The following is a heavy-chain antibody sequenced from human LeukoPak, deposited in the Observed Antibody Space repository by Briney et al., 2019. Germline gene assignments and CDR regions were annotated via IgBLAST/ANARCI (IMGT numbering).Heavy chain of an antibody. V-gene: IGHV1-46*01. CDR2: INPSGGST. CDR3: ARDGAGGYSGYGGVDY. CDR1: GYTFTSYY. Sequence: ASVTVSCKASGYTFTSYYMHWVRQAPGQGLEWMGIINPSGGSTSYAQKFQGRVTMTRDTSTSTVYMELSSLRSEDTAVYYCARDGAGGYSGYGGVDYWGQGTLVTVSS. J-gene: IGHJ4*02. D-gene: IGHD5-12*01.